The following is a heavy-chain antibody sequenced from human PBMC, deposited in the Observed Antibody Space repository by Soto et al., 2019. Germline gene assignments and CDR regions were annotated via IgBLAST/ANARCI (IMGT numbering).Heavy chain of an antibody. CDR1: GFTFDDYA. CDR2: ISWNSGSI. D-gene: IGHD5-12*01. Sequence: GGSLRLSCAASGFTFDDYAMHWVRQAPGKGLEWVSGISWNSGSIGYADSVKGRFTISRDNAKNSLYLQMNSLRAEDTALYYCAKGGLGVVAANIVVDYFDYWGQGTLVTVSS. CDR3: AKGGLGVVAANIVVDYFDY. V-gene: IGHV3-9*01. J-gene: IGHJ4*02.